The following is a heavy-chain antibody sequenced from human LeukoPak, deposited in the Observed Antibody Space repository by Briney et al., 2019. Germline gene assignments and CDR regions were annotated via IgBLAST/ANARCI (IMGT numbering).Heavy chain of an antibody. V-gene: IGHV4-34*01. CDR1: GGSFSGYY. D-gene: IGHD2-8*01. Sequence: PSETLSLTCAVYGGSFSGYYWSWIRQPPGKGLEWIGSMYYSGSTYHSPSFKGRVTISVDTSKNQFSLKLTSVTAADTAVYYCARHIVLMMYPLGEVGWFDPWGQGTLVAVSS. CDR2: MYYSGST. CDR3: ARHIVLMMYPLGEVGWFDP. J-gene: IGHJ5*02.